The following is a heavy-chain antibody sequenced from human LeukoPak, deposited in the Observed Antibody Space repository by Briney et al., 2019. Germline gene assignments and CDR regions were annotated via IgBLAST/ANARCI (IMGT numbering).Heavy chain of an antibody. CDR2: IYYSGST. CDR3: ARLSGSYYGVIDY. J-gene: IGHJ4*02. D-gene: IGHD1-26*01. CDR1: GGSISSYY. Sequence: PSETLSLTCTVSGGSISSYYWSWIRQPPGKGLEWFGYIYYSGSTNYNPSLKSRVTISVDTSKNQFSLKLSSVTAADTAVYYCARLSGSYYGVIDYWGQGTLVTVSS. V-gene: IGHV4-59*08.